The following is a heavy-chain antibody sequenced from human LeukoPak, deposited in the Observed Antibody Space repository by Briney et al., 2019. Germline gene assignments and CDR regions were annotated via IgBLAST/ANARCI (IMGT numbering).Heavy chain of an antibody. V-gene: IGHV4-39*01. Sequence: SETLSLTCTVSGGSISSSSYYWGLIRQPPGKGLEWIGSIYYSGSTYYNPSLKSRVTISVDTSKNQFSLKLSSVTAADTAVYYCARRAGPLFDYWGQGTLVTVSS. CDR2: IYYSGST. J-gene: IGHJ4*02. CDR1: GGSISSSSYY. CDR3: ARRAGPLFDY.